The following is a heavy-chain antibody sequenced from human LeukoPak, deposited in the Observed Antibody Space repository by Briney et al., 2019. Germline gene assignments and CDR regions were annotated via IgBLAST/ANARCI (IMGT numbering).Heavy chain of an antibody. Sequence: GASVKVSCKASGYTFTGYYMHWVRQAPGQGLEWMGRINPNSGGTNYAQKFQGRVTMTRDTSISTAYMELSRLRSDDTAVYYCARDGDYDILTGYYNWFDSWGQGTLVTVSS. CDR2: INPNSGGT. CDR3: ARDGDYDILTGYYNWFDS. V-gene: IGHV1-2*06. J-gene: IGHJ5*01. CDR1: GYTFTGYY. D-gene: IGHD3-9*01.